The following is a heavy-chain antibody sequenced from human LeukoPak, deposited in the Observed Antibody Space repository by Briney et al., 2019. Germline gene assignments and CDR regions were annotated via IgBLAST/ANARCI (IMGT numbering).Heavy chain of an antibody. D-gene: IGHD1-1*01. V-gene: IGHV1-3*01. CDR3: ARGSNWNDEGGWFDP. J-gene: IGHJ5*02. CDR1: GYTFTSYA. Sequence: ASVKVSCKASGYTFTSYAMHWVRQAPGQRLEWMGWINAGNGNTKYSQKFQGRVTITRDTSANTAYMELSSLRSEDTAVYYCARGSNWNDEGGWFDPWGQGTLVTVSS. CDR2: INAGNGNT.